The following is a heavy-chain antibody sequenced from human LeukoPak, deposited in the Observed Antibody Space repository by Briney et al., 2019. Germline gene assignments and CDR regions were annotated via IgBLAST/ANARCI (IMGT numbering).Heavy chain of an antibody. J-gene: IGHJ6*02. CDR3: ARDAGATDYYYYGTDV. CDR2: ISAYNGNT. V-gene: IGHV1-18*01. CDR1: GYTFTSYG. D-gene: IGHD1-26*01. Sequence: ASVKVSCKASGYTFTSYGISWVRQAPGQGLEWMGRISAYNGNTNYAQKLQGRVTMTTDTSTSTAYMELRSLRSDDTAVYYCARDAGATDYYYYGTDVWGQGTTVTVSS.